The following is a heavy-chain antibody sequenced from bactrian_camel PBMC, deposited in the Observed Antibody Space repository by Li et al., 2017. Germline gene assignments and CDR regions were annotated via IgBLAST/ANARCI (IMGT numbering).Heavy chain of an antibody. Sequence: VRLVESGGGPVQAGGSLKLSCVAPGYTHYSSYCMGWFRQAPGKEREGVAHLDKNGGSTYADSVKGRFTISKDSAKNTLYLQMNNLQPEDTAVYLCAARPTNTRDCVAGGRVEFGYWGQGTQVTVS. CDR3: AARPTNTRDCVAGGRVEFGY. D-gene: IGHD4*01. CDR1: GYTHYSSYC. V-gene: IGHV3S42*01. J-gene: IGHJ6*01. CDR2: LDKNGGS.